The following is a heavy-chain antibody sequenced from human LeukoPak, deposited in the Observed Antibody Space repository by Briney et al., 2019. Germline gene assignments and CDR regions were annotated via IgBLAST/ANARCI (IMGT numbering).Heavy chain of an antibody. CDR3: ARGWTSGKGLDYFDY. V-gene: IGHV3-66*01. CDR2: IYSGGST. CDR1: GFTVSSNY. Sequence: GGSLRLSCAASGFTVSSNYMSWVRQAPGKGLEWVSVIYSGGSTYYADSVKGRFTISRDNSKNTLYLQMDSVRAEDTAVYYCARGWTSGKGLDYFDYWGQGTLVTVSS. D-gene: IGHD6-19*01. J-gene: IGHJ4*02.